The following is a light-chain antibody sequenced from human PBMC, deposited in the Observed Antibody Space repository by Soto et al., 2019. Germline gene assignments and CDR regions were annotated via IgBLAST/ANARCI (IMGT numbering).Light chain of an antibody. CDR2: GIS. CDR1: QSVSDSQ. V-gene: IGKV3-20*01. CDR3: QQYGTSRWT. Sequence: EIVFTQSPGTLSLSPGERATLSCRASQSVSDSQLAWYQQKPAQAPRLLIYGISSRATGIPDRFSGSGSGTDFTLTISRLEPEDFAVYYCQQYGTSRWTFGQGTKVEIK. J-gene: IGKJ1*01.